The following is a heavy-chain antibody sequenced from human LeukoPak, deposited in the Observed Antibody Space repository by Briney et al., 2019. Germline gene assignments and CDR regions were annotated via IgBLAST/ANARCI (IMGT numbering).Heavy chain of an antibody. CDR3: TAVVIYYYGLDV. J-gene: IGHJ6*02. D-gene: IGHD5-18*01. Sequence: GGSLRLSCAASGFTFSDYYMSWVRQAPGKGLEWVSYISLSGSTVYYADSVKGRFTISRDNAKNSLHLQMNSLRAEDTAVYTHTAVVIYYYGLDVWGQGTTVTVSS. V-gene: IGHV3-11*01. CDR1: GFTFSDYY. CDR2: ISLSGSTV.